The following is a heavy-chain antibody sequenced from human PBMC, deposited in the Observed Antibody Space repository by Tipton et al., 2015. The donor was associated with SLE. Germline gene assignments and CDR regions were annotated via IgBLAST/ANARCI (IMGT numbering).Heavy chain of an antibody. D-gene: IGHD5-12*01. V-gene: IGHV4-59*08. J-gene: IGHJ5*02. CDR1: GGSISSYY. Sequence: PGLVKPSETLSLTCTVSGGSISSYYWSWIRQPPGKGLEWIGYIYYSGSTNYNPSLKSRVTISVDTSKNQFSLKLTSVTAADTAVYYCANDYGGSRGYDNCFDPWGQGILVTVSS. CDR3: ANDYGGSRGYDNCFDP. CDR2: IYYSGST.